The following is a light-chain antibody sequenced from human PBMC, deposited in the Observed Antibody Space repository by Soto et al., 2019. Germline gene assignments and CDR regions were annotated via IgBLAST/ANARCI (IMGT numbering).Light chain of an antibody. CDR3: QQYNNWPWT. CDR2: DAS. V-gene: IGKV3-11*01. J-gene: IGKJ1*01. CDR1: QSVSSY. Sequence: EIVLTQSPATLSLSPGERATLSCRASQSVSSYLAWYQQKPGQAPRLLIYDASSRATGIPARFSGSGSGTDFTLTISSLQSEDFAVYYCQQYNNWPWTFGQGTRVEVK.